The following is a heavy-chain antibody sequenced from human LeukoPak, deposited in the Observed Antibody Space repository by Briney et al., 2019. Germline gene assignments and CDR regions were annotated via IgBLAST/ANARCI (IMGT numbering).Heavy chain of an antibody. J-gene: IGHJ4*02. Sequence: SETLSLTCAVYGGSFSGYYWSWIHQPPGKGLEWIGEINHSGSTNYNPSLKSRVTISVDTSKNQFSLKLSSVTAADTAVYYCASTAAYGSGSGWGQGTLVTVSS. CDR2: INHSGST. CDR1: GGSFSGYY. CDR3: ASTAAYGSGSG. V-gene: IGHV4-34*01. D-gene: IGHD3-10*01.